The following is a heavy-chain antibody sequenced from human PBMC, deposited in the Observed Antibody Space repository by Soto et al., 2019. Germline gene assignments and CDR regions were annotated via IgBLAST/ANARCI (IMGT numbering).Heavy chain of an antibody. CDR3: ATEEWGNPFFDY. V-gene: IGHV1-24*01. Sequence: ASVKVSCKVSGYTLTELSMDWVRQAPGKGLEWMGGFDPEDGETIYAQKFQGRVTMTEDTSTDTAYMELSSLRSEDTAVYYCATEEWGNPFFDYWGQGTLVTVSS. CDR1: GYTLTELS. CDR2: FDPEDGET. J-gene: IGHJ4*02. D-gene: IGHD1-26*01.